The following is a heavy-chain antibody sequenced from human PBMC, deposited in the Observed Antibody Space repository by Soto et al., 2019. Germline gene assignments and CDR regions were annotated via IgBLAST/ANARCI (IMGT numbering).Heavy chain of an antibody. CDR2: IYYTGTI. Sequence: PSETLSLTCTVSGDSIKSADYLWTWIRQPPGEGLEYIGYIYYTGTISYKPSLQSRAAISLDTSKNQFSLKLTSATATDTAVYYCVRMKTGGSPPIDHWGQGTLVTVSS. D-gene: IGHD2-15*01. V-gene: IGHV4-30-4*01. CDR1: GDSIKSADYL. CDR3: VRMKTGGSPPIDH. J-gene: IGHJ4*02.